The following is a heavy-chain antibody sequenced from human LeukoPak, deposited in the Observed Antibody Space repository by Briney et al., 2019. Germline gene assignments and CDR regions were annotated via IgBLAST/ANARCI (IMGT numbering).Heavy chain of an antibody. CDR1: GFTFSSYG. Sequence: PGGSLRLSCAASGFTFSSYGMHWVRQAPGKGLEWVAVIWYDGSNKYYADSVKGRFTISRDNSKNTLYLQMNSLRAEDTAVYYCAKDRGLGIVGATIFDYWGLGTLVTVSS. J-gene: IGHJ4*02. V-gene: IGHV3-33*06. D-gene: IGHD1-26*01. CDR3: AKDRGLGIVGATIFDY. CDR2: IWYDGSNK.